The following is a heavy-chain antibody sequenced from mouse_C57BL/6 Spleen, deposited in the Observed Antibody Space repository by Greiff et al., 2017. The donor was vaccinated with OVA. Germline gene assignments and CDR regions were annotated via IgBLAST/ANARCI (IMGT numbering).Heavy chain of an antibody. Sequence: QVQLKQPGTELVKPGASVKLSCKASGYTFTSYWMHWVKQRPGQGLEWIGNINPSNGGTNYNEKFKSKATLTVDKSSSTAYMQLSSLTSEDSAVYYCAREGAGTGYAMDYWGQGTSVTVSS. J-gene: IGHJ4*01. V-gene: IGHV1-53*01. CDR3: AREGAGTGYAMDY. D-gene: IGHD4-1*01. CDR2: INPSNGGT. CDR1: GYTFTSYW.